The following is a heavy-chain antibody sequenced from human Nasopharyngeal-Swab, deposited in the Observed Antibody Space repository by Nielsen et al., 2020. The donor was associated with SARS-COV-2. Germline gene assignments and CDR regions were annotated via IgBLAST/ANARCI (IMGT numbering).Heavy chain of an antibody. D-gene: IGHD6-13*01. CDR2: IYYSGST. J-gene: IGHJ6*04. CDR3: ARSIAAAGNFPRIRVFPDV. V-gene: IGHV4-59*12. Sequence: RQAPGKGLEWIGYIYYSGSTNYNPSLKSRVTISVDTSKNQFSLKLSSVTAADTAVYYCARSIAAAGNFPRIRVFPDVWGKGTTVTVSS.